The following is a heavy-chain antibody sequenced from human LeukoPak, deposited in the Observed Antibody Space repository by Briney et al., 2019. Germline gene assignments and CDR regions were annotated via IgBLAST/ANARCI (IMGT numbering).Heavy chain of an antibody. CDR2: INHSGST. D-gene: IGHD1-26*01. Sequence: SETLSLTCAVYGGSFSGYYWSWIRQPPGKGLEWIGEINHSGSTNYNPSLKSRVTISVDTSKNQFSLKLGSVTAADTAVYYCARVIGRRLLSWGQGTLVTVSS. CDR3: ARVIGRRLLS. CDR1: GGSFSGYY. J-gene: IGHJ5*02. V-gene: IGHV4-34*01.